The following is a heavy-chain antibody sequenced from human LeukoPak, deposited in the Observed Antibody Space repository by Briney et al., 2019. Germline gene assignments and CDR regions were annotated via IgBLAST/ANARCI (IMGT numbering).Heavy chain of an antibody. CDR1: GYTFTGYG. Sequence: GASVKVSCKASGYTFTGYGISWVRQAPGQGLEWMGWISAYNGNTNYAQKLQGRVTMTRDTSTSTAYMGLRSLRSDDTAVYYCAIARRFLEWLLSSGEDAFDIWGQGTMVTVSS. J-gene: IGHJ3*02. CDR3: AIARRFLEWLLSSGEDAFDI. V-gene: IGHV1-18*01. D-gene: IGHD3-3*01. CDR2: ISAYNGNT.